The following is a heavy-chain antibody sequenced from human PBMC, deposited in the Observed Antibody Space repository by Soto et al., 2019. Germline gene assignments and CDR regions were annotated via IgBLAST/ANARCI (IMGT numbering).Heavy chain of an antibody. CDR2: IYYSGST. CDR3: ARGGGTTVTTSSDFDY. V-gene: IGHV4-59*01. Sequence: SETLSLTCTVSGGSISSYYWSWIRQPPGKGLEWIGYIYYSGSTNYNPSLKSRVTISVDTSKDQFSLKLSSVTAADTAVYYCARGGGTTVTTSSDFDYWGQGTLVTSPQ. CDR1: GGSISSYY. D-gene: IGHD4-4*01. J-gene: IGHJ4*02.